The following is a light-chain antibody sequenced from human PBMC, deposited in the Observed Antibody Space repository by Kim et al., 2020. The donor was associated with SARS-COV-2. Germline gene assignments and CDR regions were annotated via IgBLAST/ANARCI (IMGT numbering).Light chain of an antibody. Sequence: ALGQNVGITCQGDSLRSYYASWYQQKPGKAPVLVIYGKNNRPSGIPDRFSGSSSGNTASLTITGAQAEDEADYYCNSRDSSGNHWVFGGGTKVTVL. J-gene: IGLJ3*02. CDR2: GKN. CDR1: SLRSYY. V-gene: IGLV3-19*01. CDR3: NSRDSSGNHWV.